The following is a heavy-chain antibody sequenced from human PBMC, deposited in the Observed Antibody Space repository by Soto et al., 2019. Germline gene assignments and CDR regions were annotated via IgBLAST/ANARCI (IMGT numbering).Heavy chain of an antibody. CDR1: GGSISSGGYY. V-gene: IGHV4-31*03. Sequence: QVQLQESGPGLVKPSQILSLTCTVTGGSISSGGYYWSWIRQHPGKGLEWIGYIYYSGSTYYNPSLKSRVTISVDTSKNQFSLKLSSVTAADTAVYYCAREWRDYYFDYWGQGTLVTVSS. J-gene: IGHJ4*02. CDR2: IYYSGST. CDR3: AREWRDYYFDY.